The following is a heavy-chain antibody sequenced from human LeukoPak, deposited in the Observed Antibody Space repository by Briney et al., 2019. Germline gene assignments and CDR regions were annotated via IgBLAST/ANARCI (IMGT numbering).Heavy chain of an antibody. V-gene: IGHV3-30*18. CDR3: AKDGGALLWFGELSHHFDY. Sequence: PGGSLRLSCAASGFTFSSYGMHWVRQAPGKGLEWVAVISYDGSNKYYADSVKGRFTISRDNSKNTLYLQMNSLRAEDTAVYYCAKDGGALLWFGELSHHFDYWGQGTLVTVSS. CDR1: GFTFSSYG. CDR2: ISYDGSNK. D-gene: IGHD3-10*01. J-gene: IGHJ4*02.